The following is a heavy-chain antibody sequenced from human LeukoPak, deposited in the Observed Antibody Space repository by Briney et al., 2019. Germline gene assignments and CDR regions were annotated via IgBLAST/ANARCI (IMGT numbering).Heavy chain of an antibody. CDR1: GFTFSSYG. CDR3: AKDPSPFNYYYYYMDV. V-gene: IGHV3-30*02. J-gene: IGHJ6*03. CDR2: IRYDGSNK. Sequence: GGSLRLSCAASGFTFSSYGMHWVRQAPGKGLEWVAFIRYDGSNKYYADSVKGRFTISRDNSKNTLYLQMNSLRAEDTAVYYCAKDPSPFNYYYYYMDVWGKGTTVTISS. D-gene: IGHD6-6*01.